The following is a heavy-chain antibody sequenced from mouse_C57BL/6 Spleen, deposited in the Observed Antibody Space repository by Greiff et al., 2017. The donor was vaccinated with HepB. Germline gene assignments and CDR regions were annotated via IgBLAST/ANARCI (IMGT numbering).Heavy chain of an antibody. CDR2: IWRGGST. V-gene: IGHV2-5*01. CDR3: ATTVVATPAMDY. J-gene: IGHJ4*01. D-gene: IGHD1-1*01. CDR1: GFSLTSYG. Sequence: VKLQESGPGLVQPSQSLSITCTVSGFSLTSYGVHWVRQSPGKGLEWLGVIWRGGSTDYNAAFMSRLSITKDNSKSQVFFKMNSLQADDTAIYYCATTVVATPAMDYWGQGTSVTVSS.